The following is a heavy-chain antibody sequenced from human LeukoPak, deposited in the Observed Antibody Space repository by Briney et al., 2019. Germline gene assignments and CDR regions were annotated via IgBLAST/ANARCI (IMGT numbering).Heavy chain of an antibody. CDR2: ISYDGSNK. J-gene: IGHJ6*02. CDR1: GFTFSSYG. CDR3: AKDGDYGGNYGMDV. D-gene: IGHD4-23*01. V-gene: IGHV3-30*18. Sequence: PGRSLRLSCAASGFTFSSYGMHWVRQAPGKGLEWAAVISYDGSNKYYADSVKGRFTISRDNSKNTLYLQMNSLRAEDTAVYYCAKDGDYGGNYGMDVWGQGTTVTVSS.